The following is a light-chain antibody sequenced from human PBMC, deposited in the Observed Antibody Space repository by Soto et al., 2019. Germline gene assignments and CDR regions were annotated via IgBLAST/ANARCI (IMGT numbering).Light chain of an antibody. V-gene: IGLV2-8*01. Sequence: QSALTQPPSASGSYGQSVTISCTGTSSDIGVYNYVSWYQQHPGKAPKLMIYEVTKRPSGVPDRFSGSKSGDTASLTVSGLQAEDEDDYYCSSYAGDNNLVFGGGTKLTVL. CDR3: SSYAGDNNLV. CDR1: SSDIGVYNY. J-gene: IGLJ3*02. CDR2: EVT.